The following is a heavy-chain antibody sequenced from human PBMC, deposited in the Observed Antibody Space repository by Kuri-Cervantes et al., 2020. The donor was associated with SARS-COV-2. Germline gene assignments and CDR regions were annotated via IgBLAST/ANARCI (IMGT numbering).Heavy chain of an antibody. CDR3: ARDTAWAFDI. CDR2: IIPIFGTA. J-gene: IGHJ3*02. V-gene: IGHV1-69*13. CDR1: GGTFSSYT. Sequence: SVKVSCKASGGTFSSYTISWVRQAPGQGLEWMGGIIPIFGTANYAQKFQGRVTITADESTSTAYMELSSLRSEDTAVYYCARDTAWAFDIWGQGTMVTVSS.